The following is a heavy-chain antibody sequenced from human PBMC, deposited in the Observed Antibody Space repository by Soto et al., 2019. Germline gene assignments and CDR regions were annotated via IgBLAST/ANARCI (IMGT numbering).Heavy chain of an antibody. CDR2: IYYSGST. J-gene: IGHJ6*03. CDR1: GGSISSSSYY. D-gene: IGHD3-3*01. CDR3: ARHLTRSDYDFWSGPYYYMDV. V-gene: IGHV4-39*01. Sequence: TSETPSLTCTVSGGSISSSSYYWGWIRKPPGKGLEWIGSIYYSGSTYYNPSLKSRVTISVDTSKNQFSLKLSSVTAADTAVYYCARHLTRSDYDFWSGPYYYMDVWGKGTTVTVSS.